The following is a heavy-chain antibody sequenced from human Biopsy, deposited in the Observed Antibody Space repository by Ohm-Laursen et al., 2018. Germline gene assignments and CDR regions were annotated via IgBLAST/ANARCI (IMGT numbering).Heavy chain of an antibody. D-gene: IGHD3-9*01. CDR3: AIDGNDFLTDYLKIDQ. CDR2: INPKSGGT. J-gene: IGHJ4*02. CDR1: GYTFTGYY. Sequence: ASVKVSCKVSGYTFTGYYLHWVRQAPGQGLKWMGWINPKSGGTHYLEKFRGRVTMTRDTSISTAYMEVSSLRSDDTAVYYCAIDGNDFLTDYLKIDQWGQGTLVTVSS. V-gene: IGHV1-2*02.